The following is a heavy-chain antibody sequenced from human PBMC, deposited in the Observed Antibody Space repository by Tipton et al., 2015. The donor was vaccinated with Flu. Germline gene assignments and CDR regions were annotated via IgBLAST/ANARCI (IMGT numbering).Heavy chain of an antibody. CDR3: EAGEW. Sequence: SLRLSCETSGFTFSDFGMSWVRQAPGKRLEWVSSISGSGNTAYYADSVRGRFTISRDSSRNTLYLQTNSLRVEDTAVYFCEAGEWWGPGTRVTVSS. J-gene: IGHJ4*02. CDR2: ISGSGNTA. D-gene: IGHD4-17*01. V-gene: IGHV3-23*01. CDR1: GFTFSDFG.